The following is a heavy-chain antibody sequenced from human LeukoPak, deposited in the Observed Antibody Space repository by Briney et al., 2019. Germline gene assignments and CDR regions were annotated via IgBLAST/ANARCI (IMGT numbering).Heavy chain of an antibody. Sequence: LPGRSLRLSCAASGFTFSSYAMHWVRQAPGKGLEWVAIISYDGNNKYYSDSVKGRFTISRDNSKNTLYLQMNSLRAEDTAVYYCARDPYYDILSGGSRYAFDIWGQGTMVTVSS. CDR1: GFTFSSYA. D-gene: IGHD3-9*01. V-gene: IGHV3-30-3*01. CDR2: ISYDGNNK. J-gene: IGHJ3*02. CDR3: ARDPYYDILSGGSRYAFDI.